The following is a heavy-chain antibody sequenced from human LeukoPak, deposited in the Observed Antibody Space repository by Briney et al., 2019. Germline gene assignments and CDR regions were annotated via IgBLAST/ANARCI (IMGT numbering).Heavy chain of an antibody. CDR2: IDRDGRVQ. J-gene: IGHJ6*03. CDR3: TGGSDKVLSGEYCYYMDV. D-gene: IGHD2/OR15-2a*01. V-gene: IGHV3-7*01. CDR1: GFTTHYW. Sequence: GGSLRLSRTASGFTTHYWLNWVRQSPGKGLEWVANIDRDGRVQHYVDSVEGRFAISRDSAKNSLDLQMHSLRAEDTAVYYCTGGSDKVLSGEYCYYMDVWGKGTTVSFS.